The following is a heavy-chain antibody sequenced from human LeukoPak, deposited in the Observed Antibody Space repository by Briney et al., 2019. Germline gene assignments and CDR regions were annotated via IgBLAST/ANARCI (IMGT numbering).Heavy chain of an antibody. Sequence: GGSLRLSCAASGFIFSNYWMSWVRQAPGEGLEWVANINQDGSAKYYVDSLKGRFTISRDNIEKSLYLQLNSLTADDTAVYFCARAATTGTVDYWGQGTLVTVSS. J-gene: IGHJ4*02. D-gene: IGHD1-1*01. V-gene: IGHV3-7*01. CDR2: INQDGSAK. CDR1: GFIFSNYW. CDR3: ARAATTGTVDY.